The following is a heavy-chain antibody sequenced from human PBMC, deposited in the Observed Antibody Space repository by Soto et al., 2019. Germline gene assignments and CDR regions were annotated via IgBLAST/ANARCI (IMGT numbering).Heavy chain of an antibody. CDR3: ARGDCVGGTCYSLAGSFYYYMDV. CDR1: GFTFSNYW. V-gene: IGHV3-74*02. Sequence: EVQLVESGGGLVQPGGSLRLSCAASGFTFSNYWMYWVRQAPGKGLEWVSRINSDGSVSSHADSVKGRLTISRDNVKNTLYLHMDSLSADDTAVYYCARGDCVGGTCYSLAGSFYYYMDVWGKGTTVTVFS. D-gene: IGHD2-15*01. CDR2: INSDGSVS. J-gene: IGHJ6*03.